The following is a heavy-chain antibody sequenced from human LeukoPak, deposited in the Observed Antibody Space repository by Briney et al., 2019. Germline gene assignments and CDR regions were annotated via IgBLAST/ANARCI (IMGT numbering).Heavy chain of an antibody. CDR2: ISSSSSYI. Sequence: PGGSLRLSCAASGFTFSSYSMNWVRQAPGKGLEWVSSISSSSSYIYYADSVKGRFTISRDNAKNSLYLQMNSLRAEDTAVYYCARDMGEEWLQAFDYWGQGNLVTVSS. CDR1: GFTFSSYS. V-gene: IGHV3-21*01. CDR3: ARDMGEEWLQAFDY. D-gene: IGHD5-12*01. J-gene: IGHJ4*02.